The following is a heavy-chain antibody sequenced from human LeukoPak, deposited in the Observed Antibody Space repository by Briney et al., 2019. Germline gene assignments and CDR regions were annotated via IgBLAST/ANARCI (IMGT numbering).Heavy chain of an antibody. D-gene: IGHD4-11*01. CDR3: ARARQYRPWSRYYFDY. Sequence: SGGSLRLSCAASGFTFSDYYMSWIRQAPGKGLEWVSYISSSGSTIYYADSVKGRFTISRDNAKNSLYLQMNSLRAEDTAVYYCARARQYRPWSRYYFDYWGQGTLVTVSS. V-gene: IGHV3-11*04. CDR2: ISSSGSTI. CDR1: GFTFSDYY. J-gene: IGHJ4*02.